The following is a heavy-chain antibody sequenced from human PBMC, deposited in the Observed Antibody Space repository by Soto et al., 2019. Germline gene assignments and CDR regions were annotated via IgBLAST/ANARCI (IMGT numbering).Heavy chain of an antibody. CDR3: ARNPSSSWMNWFDP. CDR1: GGSISSYY. D-gene: IGHD6-13*01. J-gene: IGHJ5*02. V-gene: IGHV4-59*01. Sequence: KASETLSLTCTVSGGSISSYYWSWIRQPPGKGLEWIGYIYYSGSTSYNPSLKSRVTISVDTSKNQFSLKLSSVTAADTAVYYCARNPSSSWMNWFDPWGQGTLVTVSS. CDR2: IYYSGST.